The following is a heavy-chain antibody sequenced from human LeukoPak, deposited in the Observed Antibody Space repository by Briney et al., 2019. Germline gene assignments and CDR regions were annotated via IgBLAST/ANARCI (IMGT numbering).Heavy chain of an antibody. CDR1: GGSISSGGCY. Sequence: PSQTLSLTCTVSGGSISSGGCYWSWIRQPPGKGLEWIGYIYHSGSTYYNPSLKSRVTISVDRSKNQFSLKLSSVTAADTAVYYCARSKDRYCSSTSCYRNWYFDLWGRGTLVTVSS. D-gene: IGHD2-2*02. CDR3: ARSKDRYCSSTSCYRNWYFDL. J-gene: IGHJ2*01. V-gene: IGHV4-30-2*01. CDR2: IYHSGST.